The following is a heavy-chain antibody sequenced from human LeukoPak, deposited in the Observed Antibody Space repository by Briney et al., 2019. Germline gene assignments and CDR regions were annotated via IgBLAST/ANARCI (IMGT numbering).Heavy chain of an antibody. CDR1: GYTFTSYY. CDR2: INPSDGST. J-gene: IGHJ3*02. CDR3: ARSRMSDAFDI. D-gene: IGHD2/OR15-2a*01. V-gene: IGHV1-46*01. Sequence: ASVKVSCKASGYTFTSYYMHWVRQAPGQGLEWMGIINPSDGSTNYAQKFQGRVTMTRDRSRSTVYLELSSLRSDDTAVYYCARSRMSDAFDIWGQGTMVTVSS.